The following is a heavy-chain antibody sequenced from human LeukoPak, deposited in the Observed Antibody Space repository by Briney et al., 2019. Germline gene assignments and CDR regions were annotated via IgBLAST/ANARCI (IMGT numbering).Heavy chain of an antibody. CDR1: GFTFSSYA. CDR2: ISGSGGST. V-gene: IGHV3-23*01. Sequence: GGSLRLSCAASGFTFSSYAMSWVRQAPGKGLEWVSGISGSGGSTYYADSVKGRFTISRDNSKNTLYLQMSSLRAEDTAVYYCAIDTSDDYADYWGQGTLVTVSS. CDR3: AIDTSDDYADY. J-gene: IGHJ4*02.